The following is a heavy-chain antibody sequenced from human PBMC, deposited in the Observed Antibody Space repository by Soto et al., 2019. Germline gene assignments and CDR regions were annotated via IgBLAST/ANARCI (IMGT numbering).Heavy chain of an antibody. V-gene: IGHV3-33*01. J-gene: IGHJ3*02. CDR1: GFTFSSYG. CDR3: ARDKSSSRGAFDI. CDR2: IWYDGSNK. D-gene: IGHD6-13*01. Sequence: PGGSLRLSCAASGFTFSSYGMHWVRQAPGKGLEWVAVIWYDGSNKYYADSVKGRFTISRDNSKNTLYLQMNSLRAEDTAVYYCARDKSSSRGAFDIWGQGTTVTVSS.